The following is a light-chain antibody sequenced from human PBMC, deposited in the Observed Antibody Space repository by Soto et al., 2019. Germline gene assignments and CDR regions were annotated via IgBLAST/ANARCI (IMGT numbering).Light chain of an antibody. CDR2: AAS. J-gene: IGKJ2*01. Sequence: EIQVTQSPAALSALVRDRVTITCRASQSISTYLNWYRQKPGEAPDLLISAASRLQSGVPSRFGGSGSGTDFTLTIISLLPEDFATYYCPHCSCPPYPFGQGTK. CDR1: QSISTY. CDR3: PHCSCPPYP. V-gene: IGKV1-39*01.